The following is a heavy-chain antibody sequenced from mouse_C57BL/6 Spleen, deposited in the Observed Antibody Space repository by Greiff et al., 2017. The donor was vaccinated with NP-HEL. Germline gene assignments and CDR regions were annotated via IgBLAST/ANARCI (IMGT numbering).Heavy chain of an antibody. V-gene: IGHV1-19*01. CDR1: GYTFTDYY. Sequence: VQLQQSGPVLVKPGASVKMSCKASGYTFTDYYMNWVKQSHGKSLEWIGVINPYNGGTSYNQKFKGKATLTVDKSSSTAYMELNSLTSEDSAVYYCARDSNYGGAMDYWGQGTSVTVSS. CDR3: ARDSNYGGAMDY. CDR2: INPYNGGT. D-gene: IGHD2-5*01. J-gene: IGHJ4*01.